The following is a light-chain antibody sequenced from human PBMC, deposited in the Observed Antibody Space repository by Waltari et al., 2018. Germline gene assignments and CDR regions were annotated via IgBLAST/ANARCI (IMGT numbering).Light chain of an antibody. CDR1: QSVLYSFNNYNY. CDR2: WAS. V-gene: IGKV4-1*01. J-gene: IGKJ2*01. Sequence: DIVMTQSPDSLALSQGERATINCKYSQSVLYSFNNYNYLAWYQQKPGQPPKLLIYWASTRDSGVPDRFSGSGSGTDFTLTITSLQAEDVAVYYCQQYYTSPPYTFGQGTKLEIK. CDR3: QQYYTSPPYT.